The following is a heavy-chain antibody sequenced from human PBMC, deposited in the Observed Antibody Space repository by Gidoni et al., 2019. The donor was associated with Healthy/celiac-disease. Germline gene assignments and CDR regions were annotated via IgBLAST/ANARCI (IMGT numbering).Heavy chain of an antibody. Sequence: QVQLVQSGAEVKKPGASVKVSCKASGYTFTSYGISWGRQAPGQGLEWMGWISAYNGNTNYAQKLQGRVTMTTDTSTSTAYMELRSLRSDDTAVYYCARDGYCSGGSCYSDYYYGMDVWGQGTTVTVSS. CDR3: ARDGYCSGGSCYSDYYYGMDV. V-gene: IGHV1-18*01. D-gene: IGHD2-15*01. CDR2: ISAYNGNT. CDR1: GYTFTSYG. J-gene: IGHJ6*02.